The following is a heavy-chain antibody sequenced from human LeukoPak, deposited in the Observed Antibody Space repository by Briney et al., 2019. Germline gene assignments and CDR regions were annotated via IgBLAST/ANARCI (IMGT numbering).Heavy chain of an antibody. Sequence: PSETLSLTCTVSGGSISTSSYYWGWIRQPPGKGLECIGSIYYSGSTYYNPSLKSRVTISVDTSKNHFSLKLSSVTAADTAVYYCARRRYSYGLFDYGMDVWGQGTTVTVSS. V-gene: IGHV4-39*02. D-gene: IGHD5-18*01. CDR1: GGSISTSSYY. CDR2: IYYSGST. J-gene: IGHJ6*02. CDR3: ARRRYSYGLFDYGMDV.